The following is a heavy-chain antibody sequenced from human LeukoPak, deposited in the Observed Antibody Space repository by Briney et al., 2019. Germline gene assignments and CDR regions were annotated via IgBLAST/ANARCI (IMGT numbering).Heavy chain of an antibody. CDR3: ARRALLWFGEPLWMDV. CDR1: GYTFTNYA. D-gene: IGHD3-10*01. CDR2: INPSTGNP. V-gene: IGHV7-4-1*02. J-gene: IGHJ6*04. Sequence: ASVKVSCKASGYTFTNYAMNWVRQAPGQGLEWMGWINPSTGNPTYAQGFTGRFVFSLDTSVSTAYLQISSLKAEDTALYYCARRALLWFGEPLWMDVWGKGTTVTISS.